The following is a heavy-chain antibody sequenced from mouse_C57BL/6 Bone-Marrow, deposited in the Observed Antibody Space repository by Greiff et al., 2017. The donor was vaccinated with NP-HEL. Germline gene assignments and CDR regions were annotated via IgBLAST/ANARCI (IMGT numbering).Heavy chain of an antibody. CDR1: GYTFTDYY. D-gene: IGHD1-1*01. CDR3: ARERDYYGSSYDWYFDV. CDR2: INPNNGGT. V-gene: IGHV1-26*01. J-gene: IGHJ1*03. Sequence: VQLQQSGPELVKPGASVKISCKASGYTFTDYYMNWVKQSHGKSLEWIGDINPNNGGTSYNQKFKGKATLTVDKSSSTAYMELRSLTSEDSAVYYCARERDYYGSSYDWYFDVWGTGTTVTVSS.